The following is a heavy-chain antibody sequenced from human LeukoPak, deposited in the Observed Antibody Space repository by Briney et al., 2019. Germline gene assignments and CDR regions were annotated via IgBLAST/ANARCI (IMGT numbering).Heavy chain of an antibody. Sequence: KTSETLSLTCTVSGGSISSSSYYWGWIRQPPGKGLEWIGSIYYSGSTYYNPSLKSRVTISVDTSKNQFSLKLSSVTAADTAVYYCARHGNDYDFWSGYYRDYWGQGTLATVSS. CDR1: GGSISSSSYY. V-gene: IGHV4-39*01. J-gene: IGHJ4*02. CDR3: ARHGNDYDFWSGYYRDY. CDR2: IYYSGST. D-gene: IGHD3-3*01.